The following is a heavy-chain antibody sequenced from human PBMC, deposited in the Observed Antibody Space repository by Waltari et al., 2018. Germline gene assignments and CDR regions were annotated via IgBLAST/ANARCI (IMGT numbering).Heavy chain of an antibody. J-gene: IGHJ3*02. CDR2: IYQSGST. CDR3: ATSRVPNYDAFDI. CDR1: GYSISSGYY. V-gene: IGHV4-38-2*01. Sequence: QVQLQESGPGLVKPSETLSLTCAVSGYSISSGYYWGWIRQPPGKGLEWIGSIYQSGSTYYNPSLKSRVTISVETSKNQFSLKLSSVTAADTAVYYCATSRVPNYDAFDIWGQGTMVTVSS. D-gene: IGHD1-7*01.